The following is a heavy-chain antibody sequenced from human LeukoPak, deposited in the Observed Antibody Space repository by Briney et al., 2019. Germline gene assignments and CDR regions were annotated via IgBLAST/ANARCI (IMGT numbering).Heavy chain of an antibody. V-gene: IGHV4-30-4*01. CDR1: GGSVSSGDYY. CDR3: ARAAQNWNNAPYFDF. D-gene: IGHD1/OR15-1a*01. J-gene: IGHJ4*02. CDR2: IYYTGTT. Sequence: SETLSLTCTVSGGSVSSGDYYWSWIRQHPGEGLEWIGYIYYTGTTYYNPSLKSRLTISLDTSKNQFSLKLTSVTAADTAVYYCARAAQNWNNAPYFDFWGQETLVTVSS.